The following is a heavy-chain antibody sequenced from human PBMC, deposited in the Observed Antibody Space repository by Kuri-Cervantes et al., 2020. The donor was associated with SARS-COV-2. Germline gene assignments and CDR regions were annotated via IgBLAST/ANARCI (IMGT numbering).Heavy chain of an antibody. Sequence: GGSLRLSCAASGFTFRSYAMGWVRQAPGKGLEWVSVIYSGGSSTYYADSVKGRFTISRDNSKNTLYLQMNSLRAEDTAVYYCAKDREVHDYGGSFDYWGQGTLVTVSS. CDR2: IYSGGSST. V-gene: IGHV3-23*03. CDR3: AKDREVHDYGGSFDY. J-gene: IGHJ4*02. D-gene: IGHD4-17*01. CDR1: GFTFRSYA.